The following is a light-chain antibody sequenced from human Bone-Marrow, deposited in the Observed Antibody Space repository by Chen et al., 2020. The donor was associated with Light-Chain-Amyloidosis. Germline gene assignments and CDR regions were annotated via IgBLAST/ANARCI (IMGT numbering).Light chain of an antibody. J-gene: IGLJ2*01. CDR1: DLPTKY. CDR2: RDT. CDR3: QPADSSGTYEVI. Sequence: SYELTQPPSVSVSPGQTARITCSGEDLPTKYAYWYQRKPGQAPVLVIPRDTERPSGISERFSGSSSGTTATLTISGVQAEDEADYHCQPADSSGTYEVIFGGGTKLTVL. V-gene: IGLV3-25*03.